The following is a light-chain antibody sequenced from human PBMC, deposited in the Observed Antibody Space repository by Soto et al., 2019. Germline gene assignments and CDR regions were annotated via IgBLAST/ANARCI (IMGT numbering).Light chain of an antibody. J-gene: IGKJ1*01. Sequence: DIQMTQSPSSLSASVGDRVTITCRASQTIGDSLNWYQHKPGKAPKLLIYAASSLQRGVTSRFSGSGSGTDFTLTISSLQPEDFATYFCQHTYSIPPTFGQGTKVDIK. V-gene: IGKV1-39*01. CDR1: QTIGDS. CDR3: QHTYSIPPT. CDR2: AAS.